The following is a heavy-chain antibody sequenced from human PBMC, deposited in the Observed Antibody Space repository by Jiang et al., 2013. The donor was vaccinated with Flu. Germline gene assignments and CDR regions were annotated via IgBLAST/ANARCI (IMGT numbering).Heavy chain of an antibody. CDR2: ISYDGSNK. Sequence: GRSLRLSCAASGFTFSSYAMHWVRQAPGKGLEWVAVISYDGSNKYYADSVKGRFTISRDNSKNTLYLQMNSLRAEDTAVYYCARSPERLEGYFDYWGQGTLVTVSS. J-gene: IGHJ4*02. V-gene: IGHV3-30-3*01. D-gene: IGHD6-19*01. CDR1: GFTFSSYA. CDR3: ARSPERLEGYFDY.